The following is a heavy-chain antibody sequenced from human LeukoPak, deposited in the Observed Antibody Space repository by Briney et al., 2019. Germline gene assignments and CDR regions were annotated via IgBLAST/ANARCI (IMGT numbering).Heavy chain of an antibody. CDR3: ARGSTGTANFDY. CDR2: IYYSGST. D-gene: IGHD1-1*01. Sequence: SETLSLTYTVSGGSISSYYWSWIRQPPGKGLEWIGYIYYSGSTNYNPSLKSRVTISVDTSKNQFSLKLSSVTAADTAVYYCARGSTGTANFDYWGQGTLVTVSS. V-gene: IGHV4-59*01. J-gene: IGHJ4*02. CDR1: GGSISSYY.